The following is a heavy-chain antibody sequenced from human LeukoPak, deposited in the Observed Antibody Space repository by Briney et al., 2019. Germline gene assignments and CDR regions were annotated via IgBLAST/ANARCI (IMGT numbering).Heavy chain of an antibody. J-gene: IGHJ4*02. CDR1: GCTFSTYN. CDR3: VRASSGTKTRLDY. Sequence: ASVKVSCKTSGCTFSTYNVHWVRQAPGQGLEWMGIINPGDSSTTYAQMFQGRVTMTRDTSTTTVYMELSSLRSEDTAVYYCVRASSGTKTRLDYWGQGTLVTVSS. D-gene: IGHD1-7*01. CDR2: INPGDSST. V-gene: IGHV1-46*01.